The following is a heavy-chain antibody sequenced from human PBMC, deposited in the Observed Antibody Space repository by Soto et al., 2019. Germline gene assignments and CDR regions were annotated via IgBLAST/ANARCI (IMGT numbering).Heavy chain of an antibody. V-gene: IGHV4-31*03. J-gene: IGHJ4*02. Sequence: PSETLSVTCTVSGGSIGSGGYYCSCMLQHPGQVLEWIGYIYYSGSTYYNPSLKSRVTISVDTSKNQFSLKLSSVTAADTAVYYCARAAYYYDSSGYPHYFDYWGQGTLVTVSS. CDR1: GGSIGSGGYY. CDR3: ARAAYYYDSSGYPHYFDY. CDR2: IYYSGST. D-gene: IGHD3-22*01.